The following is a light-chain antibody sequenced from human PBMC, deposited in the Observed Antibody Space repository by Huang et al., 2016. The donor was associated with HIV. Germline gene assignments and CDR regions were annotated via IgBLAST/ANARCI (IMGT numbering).Light chain of an antibody. V-gene: IGKV1-39*01. CDR3: QQSYSPPRT. CDR2: SGS. J-gene: IGKJ1*01. Sequence: DIQMTQSPSSLSASVGDRVTITCRASQTISYFLNWYQQKPGKAPKLLIYSGSNLQSGVPSMFSGSESGTDFTLTINNLQPEDFATYYCQQSYSPPRTFGQGTRVEIK. CDR1: QTISYF.